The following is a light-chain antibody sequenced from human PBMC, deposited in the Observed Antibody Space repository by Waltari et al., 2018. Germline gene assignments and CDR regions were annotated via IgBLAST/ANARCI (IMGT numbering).Light chain of an antibody. Sequence: IQLPQSPSSLSASVGARVTITCRASQAVRALLAWYQHKPGKAPKLLIYEVSTLQSGVPSRFSGGGSGTEFTLTITSLQPEDFATYYCQQLNTYPITFGQGTRLEIK. CDR1: QAVRAL. J-gene: IGKJ5*01. V-gene: IGKV1-9*01. CDR2: EVS. CDR3: QQLNTYPIT.